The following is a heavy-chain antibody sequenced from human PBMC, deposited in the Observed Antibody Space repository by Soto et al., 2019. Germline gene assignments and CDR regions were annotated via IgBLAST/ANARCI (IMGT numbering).Heavy chain of an antibody. J-gene: IGHJ5*02. CDR2: FDPEDGET. CDR1: GYTLTELS. Sequence: XSVKVSYNVSGYTLTELSMHWVRQAPGKGLEWMGGFDPEDGETIYAQKFQGRVTMTEDTSTDTAYTELSSLRSEDTAVYYCATFRSGPWGQGTLVTVSS. CDR3: ATFRSGP. V-gene: IGHV1-24*01. D-gene: IGHD2-15*01.